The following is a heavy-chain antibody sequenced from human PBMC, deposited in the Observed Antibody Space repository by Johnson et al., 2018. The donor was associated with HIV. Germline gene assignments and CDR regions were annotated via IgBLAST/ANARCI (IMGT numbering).Heavy chain of an antibody. CDR2: IKQDGSEK. Sequence: VQLVESGGGLVQPGGSLRLSCAASGFTFSSYWMSWVRQAPGKGLEWVANIKQDGSEKYYVDSVKGRFTISRDNAKNSLYLQMNSLRAEDTAVYYCARDQWSSSWTNDAFEFWGQGTVVTVSS. CDR1: GFTFSSYW. V-gene: IGHV3-7*05. CDR3: ARDQWSSSWTNDAFEF. D-gene: IGHD6-13*01. J-gene: IGHJ3*01.